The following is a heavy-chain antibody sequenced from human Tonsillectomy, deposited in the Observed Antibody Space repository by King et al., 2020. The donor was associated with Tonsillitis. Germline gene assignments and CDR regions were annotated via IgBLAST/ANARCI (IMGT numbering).Heavy chain of an antibody. D-gene: IGHD2-21*01. CDR1: GFTFSDYY. J-gene: IGHJ4*02. Sequence: VQLVESGGGLVKPGGSLRLSCAASGFTFSDYYMSWIRQAPGKGLEWVSYISSSGSTRNYADSVKGRFTISRDNAKNSLSLQMNRLRAEDTAVYYCARAFCGADCYSAPFNYWGQGTLVTVSS. CDR2: ISSSGSTR. CDR3: ARAFCGADCYSAPFNY. V-gene: IGHV3-11*01.